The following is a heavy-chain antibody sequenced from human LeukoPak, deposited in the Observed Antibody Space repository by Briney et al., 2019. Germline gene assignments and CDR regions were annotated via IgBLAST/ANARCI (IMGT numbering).Heavy chain of an antibody. CDR1: GFTFSPYW. D-gene: IGHD1-26*01. CDR3: ARDQDGVGATIDL. J-gene: IGHJ5*02. Sequence: GGSLRLSCAASGFTFSPYWMHWVRQAPGKGPVWVSRINNDGSSTLYAESVKGRFTISRDNARNTLSLQMHSLRAEDTALYYCARDQDGVGATIDLWGQGTLVTVSS. V-gene: IGHV3-74*03. CDR2: INNDGSST.